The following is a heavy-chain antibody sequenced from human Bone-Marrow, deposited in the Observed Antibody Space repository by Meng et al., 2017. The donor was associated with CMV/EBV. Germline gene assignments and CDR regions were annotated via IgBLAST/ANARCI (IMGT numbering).Heavy chain of an antibody. CDR3: ASGGRGTYYDFWSGYSYFDY. J-gene: IGHJ4*02. V-gene: IGHV1-2*02. CDR1: EYTFIDHH. Sequence: ASVKVSCKASEYTFIDHHMHWVRQAPGQGLEWMGWINPYSGDTKYAHNFQGRVTMTTDTSTSTAYMELRSLRSDDTAVYYCASGGRGTYYDFWSGYSYFDYWGQGPRVTGSS. CDR2: INPYSGDT. D-gene: IGHD3-3*01.